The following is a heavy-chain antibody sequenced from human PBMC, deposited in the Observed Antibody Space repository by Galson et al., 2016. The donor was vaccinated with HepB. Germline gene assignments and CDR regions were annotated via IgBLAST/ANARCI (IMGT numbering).Heavy chain of an antibody. CDR1: GFTFSSFA. V-gene: IGHV3-23*01. D-gene: IGHD4-17*01. CDR2: ISGSGGDT. CDR3: AKSGDDNGDPNVAFEI. J-gene: IGHJ3*02. Sequence: SLRLSCAASGFTFSSFAMSWVRQAPGKGLEWVSTISGSGGDTYYADSVKGRFTLSRDNSKNILYLQMKNLRAEDTAISFCAKSGDDNGDPNVAFEIWGQGTLITDSS.